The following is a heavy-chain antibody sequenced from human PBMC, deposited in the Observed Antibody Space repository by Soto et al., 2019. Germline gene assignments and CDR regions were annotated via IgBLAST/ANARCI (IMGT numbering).Heavy chain of an antibody. V-gene: IGHV4-39*07. CDR1: GGSISSRSYY. CDR2: IYYSGRT. Sequence: SETLSLTCTVSGGSISSRSYYWGWIRQPPGKGLEWIGCIYYSGRTYYNPSLQSRLTISVDTSQNQFSLRLTSVTAADTAVYYCVVGLEDVVGGQLDYWGQGALVTVSS. J-gene: IGHJ4*02. CDR3: VVGLEDVVGGQLDY. D-gene: IGHD2-15*01.